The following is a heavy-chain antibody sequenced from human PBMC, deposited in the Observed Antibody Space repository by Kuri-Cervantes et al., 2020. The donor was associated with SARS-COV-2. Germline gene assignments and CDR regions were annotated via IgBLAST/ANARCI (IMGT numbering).Heavy chain of an antibody. J-gene: IGHJ5*02. Sequence: GSLRLSCGVYGGSSSGYYWSWIRQPPGKGLEWIGEITHSGSTNYNSSLKSRVTISVDTSKNQFSLKLSSVTAADTAVYYCARGPYAAGRNGGAGDNWSDPWCQGTLVTVSS. CDR1: GGSSSGYY. V-gene: IGHV4-34*01. CDR2: ITHSGST. D-gene: IGHD3-10*01. CDR3: ARGPYAAGRNGGAGDNWSDP.